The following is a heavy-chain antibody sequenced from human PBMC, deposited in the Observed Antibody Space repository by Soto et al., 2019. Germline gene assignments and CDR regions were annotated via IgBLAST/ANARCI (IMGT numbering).Heavy chain of an antibody. J-gene: IGHJ4*02. V-gene: IGHV3-23*01. Sequence: LRLSCAASGFTFSDYTMSLVRQAPGKGLEWVSAIPGISGSTYYSDSVKGRFTISRDNSKNTLYLQMNSLRAEDTAVYYCARKNVVVLGNYGFLWGQGTLVTAPQ. CDR2: IPGISGST. D-gene: IGHD2-15*01. CDR1: GFTFSDYT. CDR3: ARKNVVVLGNYGFL.